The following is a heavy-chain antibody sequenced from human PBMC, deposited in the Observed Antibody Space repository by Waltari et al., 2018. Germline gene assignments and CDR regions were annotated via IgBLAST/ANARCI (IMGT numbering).Heavy chain of an antibody. V-gene: IGHV4-39*01. CDR2: IHSSGST. CDR3: ARPANFYYDRGGYDY. Sequence: QLQLQESGPGLVKPSETLSLTCTVSGDSLSTPSNYWGWLRQAPGKGLEWVGFIHSSGSTYYNPSLKSRVTLSVETSKNQFSLRLTSVTAADTAVYYCARPANFYYDRGGYDYWGQGTLVTVSS. J-gene: IGHJ4*02. D-gene: IGHD3-22*01. CDR1: GDSLSTPSNY.